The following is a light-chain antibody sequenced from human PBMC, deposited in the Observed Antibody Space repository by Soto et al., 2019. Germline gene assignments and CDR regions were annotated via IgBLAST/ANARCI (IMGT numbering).Light chain of an antibody. V-gene: IGLV2-11*01. CDR2: DVS. J-gene: IGLJ1*01. CDR3: CSYAGSYIYV. Sequence: QSALTQPRSVSGSPVQSVTISCTGTSSDVGAYNHVSWYQQYPGKAPKLTIYDVSKRPSGVPDRFSGSKSGNTASLTISGLQAEDEADYYCCSYAGSYIYVFGTGTKVTLL. CDR1: SSDVGAYNH.